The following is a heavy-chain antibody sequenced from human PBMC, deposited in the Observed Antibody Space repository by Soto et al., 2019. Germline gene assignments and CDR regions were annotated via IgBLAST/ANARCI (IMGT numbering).Heavy chain of an antibody. CDR3: ARDKYGYCCSHDY. CDR2: ISSSSSYI. V-gene: IGHV3-21*01. J-gene: IGHJ4*02. CDR1: GFTFSSYS. D-gene: IGHD5-18*01. Sequence: GGSLRLSCAASGFTFSSYSMNWVRQAPGKGLEWVSSISSSSSYIYYADSVKGRFTISRDNAKNSLYLQMNSLRAEDTAVYYCARDKYGYCCSHDYWGQGTLVTVSS.